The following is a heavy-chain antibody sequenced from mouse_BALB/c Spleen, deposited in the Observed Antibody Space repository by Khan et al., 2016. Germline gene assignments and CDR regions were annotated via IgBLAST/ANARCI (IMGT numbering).Heavy chain of an antibody. CDR3: AREGWLLGYFDY. Sequence: QVQLQQSGADLVRPRSSVKISCKASGFAFSIYWMNWVKQRPGQGLEWIGQIFPGDGDTDYNGKFKGKATLTADKSSSTAYMQLNSLTSEDSAVYYCAREGWLLGYFDYWGQGTTLTVSS. J-gene: IGHJ2*01. D-gene: IGHD2-3*01. V-gene: IGHV1-80*01. CDR2: IFPGDGDT. CDR1: GFAFSIYW.